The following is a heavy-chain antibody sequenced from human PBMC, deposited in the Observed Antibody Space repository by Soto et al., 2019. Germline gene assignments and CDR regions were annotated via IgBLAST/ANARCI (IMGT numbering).Heavy chain of an antibody. CDR3: ARRYGSAIGC. CDR1: GGSISSYY. J-gene: IGHJ4*02. Sequence: SETLSLTCTVSGGSISSYYWSWIRQPPGKGLEWIGYNYYSGSTNYNPSIKSRVTISVDTSKNQFSLKLNSVTAADSAVYYCARRYGSAIGCWGQGTLVTVSS. D-gene: IGHD1-26*01. V-gene: IGHV4-59*08. CDR2: NYYSGST.